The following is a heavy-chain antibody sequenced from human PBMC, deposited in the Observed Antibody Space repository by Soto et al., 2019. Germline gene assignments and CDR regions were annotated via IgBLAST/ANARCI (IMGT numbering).Heavy chain of an antibody. V-gene: IGHV4-34*01. CDR1: GGSFSGYY. D-gene: IGHD3-3*01. Sequence: QVQLQQWGAGLLKPSETLSLTCAVYGGSFSGYYWSWIRQPPGKGLEWIGEINHSGSTNYNPSLKSRVIISVDTSKNQFSRKLSSVTAADTAVYYCARNGSYYDFWSGYYFGGGMDVWGQGTTVTVSS. J-gene: IGHJ6*02. CDR2: INHSGST. CDR3: ARNGSYYDFWSGYYFGGGMDV.